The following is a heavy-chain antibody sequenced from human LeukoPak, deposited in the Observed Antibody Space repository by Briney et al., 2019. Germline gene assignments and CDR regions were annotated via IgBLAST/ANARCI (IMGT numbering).Heavy chain of an antibody. Sequence: GGSLRLSCAASGFTFSSYAMSWVRQAPGKGLEWVSAISGSGGSTYYADSVKGRFTISRDDSKNTAYLQMNSLKTEDTAVYYCTMSGNGDFDYWGQGTLVTVSS. CDR3: TMSGNGDFDY. CDR2: ISGSGGST. V-gene: IGHV3-23*01. D-gene: IGHD3-10*02. J-gene: IGHJ4*02. CDR1: GFTFSSYA.